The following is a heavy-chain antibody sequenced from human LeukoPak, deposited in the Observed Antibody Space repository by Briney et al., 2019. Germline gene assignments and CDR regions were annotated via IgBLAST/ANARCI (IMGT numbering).Heavy chain of an antibody. D-gene: IGHD1-26*01. V-gene: IGHV4-59*08. J-gene: IGHJ4*02. Sequence: PSETLSLTCTVSGGSVSSYYWSWIRRPPGRGLEWIGYIYYSGSTNYNPSLKSRVTISVDTSKNQFSLKLSSVTAADTAVYYCARLGSARNFDYWGQGTLVTVSS. CDR2: IYYSGST. CDR1: GGSVSSYY. CDR3: ARLGSARNFDY.